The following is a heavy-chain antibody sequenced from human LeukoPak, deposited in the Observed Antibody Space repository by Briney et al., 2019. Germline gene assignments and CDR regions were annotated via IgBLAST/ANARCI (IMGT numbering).Heavy chain of an antibody. CDR3: AVITGTADY. D-gene: IGHD1-20*01. CDR2: ISGDGGST. J-gene: IGHJ4*02. Sequence: GGSLRLSCAASGFTFDDYAMHWVRQAPGKGLEWVSLISGDGGSTYYADSVKGRFTISRDNSKNSLYLQMSSLRTEDTALYYCAVITGTADYWGQRTLVTVSS. CDR1: GFTFDDYA. V-gene: IGHV3-43*02.